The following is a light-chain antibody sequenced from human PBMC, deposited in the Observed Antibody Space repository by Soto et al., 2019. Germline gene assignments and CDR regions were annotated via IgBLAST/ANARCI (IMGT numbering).Light chain of an antibody. CDR2: RNN. J-gene: IGLJ2*01. Sequence: QAVVTQPPSASGTPGQRVTISCSGSSSNIGSNYVYWYQQLPGTAPKLLIYRNNQWPSGVPDRFSGSKSGTSASLAISGLRSEDEADYYCAAWDDSLSGPGVFGGGTKLTVL. CDR1: SSNIGSNY. CDR3: AAWDDSLSGPGV. V-gene: IGLV1-47*01.